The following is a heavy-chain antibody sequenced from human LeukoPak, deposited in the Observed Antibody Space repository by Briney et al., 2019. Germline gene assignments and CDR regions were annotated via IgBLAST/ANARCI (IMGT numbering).Heavy chain of an antibody. CDR3: ARQKTYQGFDY. D-gene: IGHD2-2*01. CDR1: GYSFTSYW. Sequence: GVSLKISCKGSGYSFTSYWIGWVRQMPGKGLEWMGIIYLGDSDIRYSPSFQGQVNISVDKSISTAYLQWSSLKASDTAMYYCARQKTYQGFDYWGQGTLVTVSS. J-gene: IGHJ4*02. CDR2: IYLGDSDI. V-gene: IGHV5-51*01.